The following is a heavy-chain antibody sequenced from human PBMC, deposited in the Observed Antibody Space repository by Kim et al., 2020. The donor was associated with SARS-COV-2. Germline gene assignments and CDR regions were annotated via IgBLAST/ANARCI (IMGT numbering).Heavy chain of an antibody. CDR3: ASVAGLAFDY. D-gene: IGHD6-19*01. Sequence: STSYAQKFQGRVTMTRDTSTSTVYMELSSLRSEDTAVYYCASVAGLAFDYWGQGTLVTVSS. CDR2: ST. V-gene: IGHV1-46*01. J-gene: IGHJ4*02.